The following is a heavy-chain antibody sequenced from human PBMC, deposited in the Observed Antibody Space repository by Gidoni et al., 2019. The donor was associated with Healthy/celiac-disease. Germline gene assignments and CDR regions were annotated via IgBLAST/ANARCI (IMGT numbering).Heavy chain of an antibody. Sequence: QVQLQQWGAGLLKPSETLSLTCAVYGGSFSGYFWSWIRQPPGKGLEWIGEINHSGSTNYNPSLKSRVTISVDTSKNQFSLKLSSVTAADTAVYYCARAPLRGIAAARFDPWGQGTLVTVSS. J-gene: IGHJ5*02. CDR2: INHSGST. CDR1: GGSFSGYF. D-gene: IGHD6-13*01. CDR3: ARAPLRGIAAARFDP. V-gene: IGHV4-34*01.